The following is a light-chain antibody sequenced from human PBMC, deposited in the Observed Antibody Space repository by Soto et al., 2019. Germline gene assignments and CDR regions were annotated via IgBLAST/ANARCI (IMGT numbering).Light chain of an antibody. CDR2: KAS. CDR3: QQTFT. Sequence: DIQMTQSPSTLSASVGDRVTITCRACQGISSWLAWYQQKPGKAPKLVIYKASSLESGVPSRFRGCGSGTEFTLTITSPQPDDFATSYCQQTFTFGPGTKVDIK. V-gene: IGKV1-5*03. J-gene: IGKJ3*01. CDR1: QGISSW.